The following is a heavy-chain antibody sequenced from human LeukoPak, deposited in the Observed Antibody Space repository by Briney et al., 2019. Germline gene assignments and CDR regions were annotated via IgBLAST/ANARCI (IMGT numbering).Heavy chain of an antibody. CDR1: GFTFSSYG. J-gene: IGHJ6*02. CDR2: IWYDGSNK. V-gene: IGHV3-33*01. CDR3: ARGTRVQEWLQYYYYGMDV. D-gene: IGHD3-3*01. Sequence: GGSLRLSCAASGFTFSSYGMHWVRQAPGKGLEWVAVIWYDGSNKYYADSVKGRFTISRDNSKNTLYLQMNSLRAEDTAVYYCARGTRVQEWLQYYYYGMDVWGQGTTVTVSS.